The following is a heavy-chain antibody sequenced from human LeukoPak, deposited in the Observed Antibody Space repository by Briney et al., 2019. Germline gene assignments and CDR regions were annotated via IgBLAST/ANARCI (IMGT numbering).Heavy chain of an antibody. V-gene: IGHV3-30*02. J-gene: IGHJ4*02. D-gene: IGHD2-2*01. CDR3: AKDQYCSSPSCWNFDS. Sequence: PGGSLRLSCAASGFTFSDYGMVWVRVRQAPGKGLEWMAFIRFDGSITYYADSVRDRFTISRDNSKNTLYLHTNSLRDEDTAVYYCAKDQYCSSPSCWNFDSWGQGTLATVSS. CDR2: IRFDGSIT. CDR1: GFTFSDYG.